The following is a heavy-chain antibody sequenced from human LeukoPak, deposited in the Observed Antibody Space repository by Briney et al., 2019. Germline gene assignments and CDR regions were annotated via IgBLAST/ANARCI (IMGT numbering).Heavy chain of an antibody. Sequence: PSETLSLTCTVSGRSISSSSYYWGWIRQPPGKGLEWIGSIYYSGSTYYNPSLKSRVTISVDTSKNQFSLKLSSVTAADTAVYYCARGNVEMPPHPMYYFDYWGQGTLVTVSS. D-gene: IGHD5-24*01. CDR2: IYYSGST. CDR3: ARGNVEMPPHPMYYFDY. V-gene: IGHV4-39*01. J-gene: IGHJ4*02. CDR1: GRSISSSSYY.